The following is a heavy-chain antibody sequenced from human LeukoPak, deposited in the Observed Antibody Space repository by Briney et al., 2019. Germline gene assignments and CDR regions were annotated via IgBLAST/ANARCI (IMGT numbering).Heavy chain of an antibody. D-gene: IGHD3-10*01. CDR1: GFTFSSYS. CDR2: ISSSSSYI. CDR3: AREGSPLWFGESTDYYYYGMDV. V-gene: IGHV3-21*01. Sequence: AGGSLRLSCAASGFTFSSYSMNWVRQAPGKGLEWVSSISSSSSYIYYADSVKGRFTISRDNAKNSLYLQMNSLRAEDTAVYYCAREGSPLWFGESTDYYYYGMDVWGQGTTVTVSS. J-gene: IGHJ6*02.